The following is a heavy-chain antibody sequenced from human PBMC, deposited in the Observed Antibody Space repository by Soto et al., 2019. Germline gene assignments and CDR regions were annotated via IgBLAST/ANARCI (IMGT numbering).Heavy chain of an antibody. Sequence: PGGSLRLSCAASGFTFSSYGMHWVRQAPGKGPEWVAVISYDGSNKYYADSVKGRFNISRDNSKNTLYLQMNSLRAEDTAVYYCAKGGSSWYYYGMDVWGQGTTVTVSS. D-gene: IGHD6-13*01. V-gene: IGHV3-30*18. CDR2: ISYDGSNK. CDR3: AKGGSSWYYYGMDV. CDR1: GFTFSSYG. J-gene: IGHJ6*02.